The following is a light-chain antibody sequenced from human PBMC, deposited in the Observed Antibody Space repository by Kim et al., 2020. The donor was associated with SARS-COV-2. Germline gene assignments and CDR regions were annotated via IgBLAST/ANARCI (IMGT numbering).Light chain of an antibody. CDR1: SLRSYY. V-gene: IGLV3-19*01. J-gene: IGLJ3*02. CDR3: NSRDSNDNVV. Sequence: SSELTQDPAVSVALGQTVRIACQGDSLRSYYATGYQKKPGQAPIVVIYGKNNRPSGIPDRFSGSSSGTTASLTIAGTQAGDEADYYCNSRDSNDNVVFGGGPQLTVL. CDR2: GKN.